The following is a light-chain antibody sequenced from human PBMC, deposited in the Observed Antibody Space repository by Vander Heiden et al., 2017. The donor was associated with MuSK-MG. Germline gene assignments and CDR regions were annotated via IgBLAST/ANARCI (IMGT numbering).Light chain of an antibody. CDR1: SSNIGSNY. CDR3: AAWDDSLSGPV. J-gene: IGLJ1*01. Sequence: QSVLTQPPSASGPPGQRVPISCSGSSSNIGSNYVYWYQQLPGTAPKLLIYRNNQRPSGVPDRFSGSKSGTSASLAISGLRSEDEADYYCAAWDDSLSGPVFGTGTKVTVL. V-gene: IGLV1-47*01. CDR2: RNN.